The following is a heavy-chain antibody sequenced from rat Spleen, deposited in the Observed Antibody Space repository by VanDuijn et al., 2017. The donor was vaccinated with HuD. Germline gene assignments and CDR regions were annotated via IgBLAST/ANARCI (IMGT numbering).Heavy chain of an antibody. V-gene: IGHV5-31*01. CDR3: TRITVAYWYFDF. D-gene: IGHD1-8*01. J-gene: IGHJ1*01. Sequence: EVQLVESGGGLVQPGRSLKLSCVASGFTFNNYWMTWIRQAPGKGLEWVASITNTGGSTYYPDSVKGRFTISRDNAKSTLYLQMNSLRSEDTATYDCTRITVAYWYFDFWGPGTMDTVSS. CDR1: GFTFNNYW. CDR2: ITNTGGST.